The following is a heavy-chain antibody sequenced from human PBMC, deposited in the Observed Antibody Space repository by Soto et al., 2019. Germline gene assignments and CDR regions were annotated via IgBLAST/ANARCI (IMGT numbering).Heavy chain of an antibody. CDR2: IYPGDSDT. CDR3: ARRGRYCSGGSCYANNNWFDP. V-gene: IGHV5-51*01. D-gene: IGHD2-15*01. Sequence: GESLKISCKGSGYSFTSYWIGWVRQMPGKGLEWMGIIYPGDSDTRYSPSFQGQVTISADKSISTAYLQWSSLKASDTAVYYWARRGRYCSGGSCYANNNWFDPWGQGTLVTVSS. J-gene: IGHJ5*02. CDR1: GYSFTSYW.